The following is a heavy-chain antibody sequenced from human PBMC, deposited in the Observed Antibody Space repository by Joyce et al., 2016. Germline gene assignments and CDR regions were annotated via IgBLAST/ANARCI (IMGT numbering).Heavy chain of an antibody. J-gene: IGHJ3*02. CDR3: ARAEYSSGTWAFDI. D-gene: IGHD6-19*01. CDR2: IIPIFGTT. V-gene: IGHV1-69*06. CDR1: GGTFSYYA. Sequence: QVQLVQSGAEVKKPGSSVKVFCKASGGTFSYYAISWVRQAPGQGLEWMGGIIPIFGTTNYAQKLRGRVTITADKSTSTAYMELSSLRSEDTAVHYCARAEYSSGTWAFDIWGQGTMVTVSS.